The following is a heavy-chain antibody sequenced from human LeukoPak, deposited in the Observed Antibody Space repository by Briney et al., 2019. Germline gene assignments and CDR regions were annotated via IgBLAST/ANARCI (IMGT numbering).Heavy chain of an antibody. J-gene: IGHJ4*02. CDR3: ARDAHYYDSSGYYYYFDY. Sequence: GGSLRLSCAASGFTFSSYSMNWVRQAPGKGLEWVSSISSSSTYISYADSLKGRFTISRDNAKNSLYLQMNSLRAEDTAVYYCARDAHYYDSSGYYYYFDYWGQGTLVTVSS. V-gene: IGHV3-21*01. D-gene: IGHD3-22*01. CDR2: ISSSSTYI. CDR1: GFTFSSYS.